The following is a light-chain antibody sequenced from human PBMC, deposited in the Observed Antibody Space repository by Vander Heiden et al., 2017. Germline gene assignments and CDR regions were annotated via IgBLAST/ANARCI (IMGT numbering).Light chain of an antibody. J-gene: IGLJ3*02. CDR3: QSYDSSSHWV. CDR2: EDH. Sequence: NFMLTQPHSVSEFPEKPVTISCTRSSGSIASNYVQWYQQRPGSSPTTVIYEDHQRPSGVPDRFSGSIDSSSNSASLTISGLKTEDEADYYCQSYDSSSHWVFGGGTKLTVL. CDR1: SGSIASNY. V-gene: IGLV6-57*01.